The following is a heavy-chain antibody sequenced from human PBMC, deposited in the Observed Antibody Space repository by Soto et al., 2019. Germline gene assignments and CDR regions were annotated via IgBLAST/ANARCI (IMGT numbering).Heavy chain of an antibody. J-gene: IGHJ5*02. CDR1: GGSISSYY. CDR2: IYYSGST. CDR3: AREYQGGDWFDP. Sequence: PSETLSLTCTVSGGSISSYYWSWIRQPPGKGLEWIGYIYYSGSTNYNPSLKSRVTISVDTSKNQFSLKLSSVTAADTAVYYCAREYQGGDWFDPWGQGTLVTVSS. V-gene: IGHV4-59*01. D-gene: IGHD2-21*01.